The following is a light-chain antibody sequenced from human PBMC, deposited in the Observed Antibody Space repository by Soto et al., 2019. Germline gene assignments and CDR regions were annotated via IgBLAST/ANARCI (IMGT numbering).Light chain of an antibody. V-gene: IGKV1-5*03. CDR3: LQYETYWT. J-gene: IGKJ1*01. CDR2: KAS. CDR1: QNITTW. Sequence: DIQMTQSPSTLSASAGDTVTITCRASQNITTWLAWYLQKPGKAPKLLIYKASTLETGAPSRFSGSGSGTEFTLTISSLQPDDFATYYCLQYETYWTFGQGTKVDIK.